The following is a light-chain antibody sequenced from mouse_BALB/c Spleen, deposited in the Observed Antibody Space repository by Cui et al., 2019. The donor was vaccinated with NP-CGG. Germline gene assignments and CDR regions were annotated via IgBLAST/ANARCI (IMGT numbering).Light chain of an antibody. CDR1: TGAVTTSNY. Sequence: QAVVTQESAPTTSPGETVTLTCRSSTGAVTTSNYANWVQEKPDHLFTGLIGGTNNRPPGVPARFSGSLIGDKAALTITGAQTADEAIYFCALWYSNHWVFGGGTKLAVL. CDR3: ALWYSNHWV. CDR2: GTN. V-gene: IGLV1*01. J-gene: IGLJ1*01.